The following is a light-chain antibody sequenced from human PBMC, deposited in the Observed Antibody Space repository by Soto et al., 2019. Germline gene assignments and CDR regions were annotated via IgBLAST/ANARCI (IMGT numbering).Light chain of an antibody. Sequence: QSVLTQPASGSGSPGQSSTISCVGTSSDIGDYNYVSWYQQHPGKVPKVIIFDVSNRPSGVSYRFSGTKSGNTASLTVSGLQAEDEAHYYCCSYTRSGTLIFGTGTKVTVL. V-gene: IGLV2-14*01. CDR3: CSYTRSGTLI. CDR1: SSDIGDYNY. CDR2: DVS. J-gene: IGLJ1*01.